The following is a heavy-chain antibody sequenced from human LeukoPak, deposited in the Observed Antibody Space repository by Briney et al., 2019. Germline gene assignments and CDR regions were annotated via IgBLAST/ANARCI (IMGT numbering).Heavy chain of an antibody. Sequence: PGGSLRLSCAASGFSFTSCSMNWVRQAPGKGLEWVSSISGSSSYIYYADSVKGRFTISRDNAKNSLYLQMNSLRAEDTAVCYCARDSTARNIGFYYYDSSGSFDYWGQGTLVTVSS. CDR1: GFSFTSCS. D-gene: IGHD3-22*01. V-gene: IGHV3-21*01. J-gene: IGHJ4*02. CDR3: ARDSTARNIGFYYYDSSGSFDY. CDR2: ISGSSSYI.